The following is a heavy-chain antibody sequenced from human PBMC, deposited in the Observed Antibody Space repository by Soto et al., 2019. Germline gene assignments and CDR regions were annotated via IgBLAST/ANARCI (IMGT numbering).Heavy chain of an antibody. J-gene: IGHJ3*02. D-gene: IGHD6-19*01. CDR2: MNPNSGNT. CDR3: ARGPWSGPLGYSNGWHLDNAFDI. V-gene: IGHV1-8*01. CDR1: GYTFTSYD. Sequence: QVQLVQSGAEVKKPGASVKVSCKASGYTFTSYDINWVRQATGQGLEWMGWMNPNSGNTGYAQKFQGRVTMTRTTSINTAYMELSSLRSEDTAVYYCARGPWSGPLGYSNGWHLDNAFDIWGQGTMVTVSS.